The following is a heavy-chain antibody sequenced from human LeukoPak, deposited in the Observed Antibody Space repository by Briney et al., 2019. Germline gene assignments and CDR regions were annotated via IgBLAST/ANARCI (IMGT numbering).Heavy chain of an antibody. V-gene: IGHV1-2*06. CDR2: INPNSGGT. D-gene: IGHD6-19*01. Sequence: ASVKVSCKASGYTFTGYYMHWVPQAPGQGLEWMGRINPNSGGTNYAQKFQGRVTMTRDTSISTAYMELSRLRSDDTAVYYCTSIAVAGHFDYWGQGTLVTVSS. CDR1: GYTFTGYY. J-gene: IGHJ4*02. CDR3: TSIAVAGHFDY.